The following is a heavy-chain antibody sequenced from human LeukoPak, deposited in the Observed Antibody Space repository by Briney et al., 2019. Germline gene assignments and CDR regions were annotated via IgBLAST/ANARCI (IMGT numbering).Heavy chain of an antibody. D-gene: IGHD3-10*01. Sequence: SGGSLRLSCAASGFTFDDYGMSWVRQAPGKGLEWVSGINWNGGSTGYADSVKGRFTISRDNAKNSLYLQMNSLRAEDTALYYCAGKKVWFGESNGYMDVWGKGPRSPSP. CDR2: INWNGGST. V-gene: IGHV3-20*04. CDR1: GFTFDDYG. J-gene: IGHJ6*03. CDR3: AGKKVWFGESNGYMDV.